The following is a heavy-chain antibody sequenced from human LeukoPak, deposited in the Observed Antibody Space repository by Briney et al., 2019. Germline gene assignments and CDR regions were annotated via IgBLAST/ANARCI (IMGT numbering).Heavy chain of an antibody. Sequence: GGSLRLSCAASEFTFSTYAMHWVRQAPGKGLEWVAVISYDGSTTYYADSVKGRFTISRDNSKNTLYLQMNSLRAEDTAVYYCAKDARYRYSSGWYFDYWGQGTLVTVSS. V-gene: IGHV3-30*04. CDR1: EFTFSTYA. CDR3: AKDARYRYSSGWYFDY. J-gene: IGHJ4*02. D-gene: IGHD6-19*01. CDR2: ISYDGSTT.